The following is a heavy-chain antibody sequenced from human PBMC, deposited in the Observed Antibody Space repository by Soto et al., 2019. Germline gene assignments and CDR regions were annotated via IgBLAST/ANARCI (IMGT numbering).Heavy chain of an antibody. CDR3: AREGDDSSGYYPHDAFDI. CDR1: GFTFSSYA. CDR2: ISYEGSNK. D-gene: IGHD3-22*01. Sequence: LRLSCAASGFTFSSYAMHWVRQAPGKGLEWVAVISYEGSNKYYADSVKGRFTISRDNSKNTLYLQMNSLRAEDTAVYYCAREGDDSSGYYPHDAFDIWGQGTMVTVS. V-gene: IGHV3-30-3*01. J-gene: IGHJ3*02.